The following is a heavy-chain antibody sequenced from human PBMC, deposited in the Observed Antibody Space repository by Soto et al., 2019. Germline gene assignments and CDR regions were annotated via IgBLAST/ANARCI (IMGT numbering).Heavy chain of an antibody. Sequence: PSETLSITCTVSGDSVSSCSYYWCWISQPPGKGLEWIGEINHSGSTNYNPSLKSRVTISVDTSKNQFSLKLSSVTAADTAVYYCARGSAAAAPYYYYYMDVWGKGTTVTVSS. CDR3: ARGSAAAAPYYYYYMDV. V-gene: IGHV4-39*07. D-gene: IGHD6-13*01. CDR2: INHSGST. J-gene: IGHJ6*03. CDR1: GDSVSSCSYY.